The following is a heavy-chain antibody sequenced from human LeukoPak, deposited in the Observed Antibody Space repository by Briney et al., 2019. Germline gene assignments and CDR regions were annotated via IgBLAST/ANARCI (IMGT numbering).Heavy chain of an antibody. D-gene: IGHD5-18*01. CDR1: GYTFTSSY. V-gene: IGHV1-46*01. CDR2: IKPSGGSA. J-gene: IGHJ4*02. Sequence: GASVKVSCTASGYTFTSSYMHWVRQAPGQGLEWVGIIKPSGGSARYAQKFQGRVTMTSDTSTSTVYMKLSILRSEVTAVYYCARDVDTDMVTYGYWGQGTLVTVSS. CDR3: ARDVDTDMVTYGY.